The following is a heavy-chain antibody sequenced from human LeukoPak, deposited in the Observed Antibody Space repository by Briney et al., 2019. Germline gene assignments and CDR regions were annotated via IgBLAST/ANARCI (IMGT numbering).Heavy chain of an antibody. D-gene: IGHD3-9*01. CDR3: AREGGYYDILTGFDYYYGMDV. CDR2: INGGGSST. J-gene: IGHJ6*02. Sequence: PGGSLRLSCVASGFTFNTYWMHWVRQAPGKGLVWVSRINGGGSSTTYADSVKGRFTISRDNAKNTLYLQMNSLRAEDTAVYYCAREGGYYDILTGFDYYYGMDVWGQGTTVTVSS. CDR1: GFTFNTYW. V-gene: IGHV3-74*01.